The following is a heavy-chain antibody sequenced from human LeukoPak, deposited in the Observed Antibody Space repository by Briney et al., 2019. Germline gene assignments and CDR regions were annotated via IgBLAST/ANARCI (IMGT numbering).Heavy chain of an antibody. CDR1: GGSISNNNYH. D-gene: IGHD5-12*01. Sequence: SSETLSLTCTASGGSISNNNYHWGWLRQSPGEGLEWFGSISYTNGTTYYHPSLKTRLTISVDTSKNHFSLQLRSVTATDTAVYYCFSTGYHVPRQDAFAMWGQGTMVTVSS. J-gene: IGHJ3*02. V-gene: IGHV4-39*02. CDR2: ISYTNGTT. CDR3: FSTGYHVPRQDAFAM.